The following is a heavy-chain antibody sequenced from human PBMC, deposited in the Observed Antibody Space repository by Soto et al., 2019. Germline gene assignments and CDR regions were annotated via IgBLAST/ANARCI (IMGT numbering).Heavy chain of an antibody. CDR2: ISFDGSNE. CDR3: AKGTSGTYFDS. Sequence: QVQLVESGGGVVQPGRSLRLSCAASGFIFSSYGIHWVRQAPGKGLEWVAVISFDGSNEYYADSVKGRFTISRDNSKNTLYLQMNSLRAEDTAIYYCAKGTSGTYFDSWGQGTLVTVSS. V-gene: IGHV3-30*18. J-gene: IGHJ4*02. D-gene: IGHD1-1*01. CDR1: GFIFSSYG.